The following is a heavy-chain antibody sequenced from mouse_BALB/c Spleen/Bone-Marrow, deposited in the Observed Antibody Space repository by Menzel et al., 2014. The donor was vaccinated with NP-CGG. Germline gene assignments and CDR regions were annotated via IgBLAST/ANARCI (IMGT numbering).Heavy chain of an antibody. J-gene: IGHJ1*01. V-gene: IGHV14-3*02. CDR3: ARYDYGWYFYV. Sequence: EVQLQQSGAELVKPGASVKLSCTASGFNIKDTYMHWVKQRPEQGLEWIGRIDPANGNTKYDPKFQGKATITADTSSNTAXXQXSSLTSEDTAVYYCARYDYGWYFYVWGAGTTVTVSS. CDR2: IDPANGNT. D-gene: IGHD1-1*01. CDR1: GFNIKDTY.